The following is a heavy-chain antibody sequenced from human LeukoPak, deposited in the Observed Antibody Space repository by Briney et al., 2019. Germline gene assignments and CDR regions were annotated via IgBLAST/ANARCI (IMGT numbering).Heavy chain of an antibody. Sequence: ASVKVSCNASGYTFTSYGISWVRQAPGQGLEWMGWISAYNGNTNYAQKLQGRVTMTTDTSTSTAYMELRSLRAHDTAVYYCARDRRDGYNVGEYWGQGTLVTVSS. D-gene: IGHD5-24*01. V-gene: IGHV1-18*01. CDR2: ISAYNGNT. CDR3: ARDRRDGYNVGEY. CDR1: GYTFTSYG. J-gene: IGHJ4*02.